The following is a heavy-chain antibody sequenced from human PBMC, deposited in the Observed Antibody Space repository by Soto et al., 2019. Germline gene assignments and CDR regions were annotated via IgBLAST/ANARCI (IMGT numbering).Heavy chain of an antibody. CDR1: GFTFSSYG. CDR2: IWYDGSNK. Sequence: PGGSLRLSCAASGFTFSSYGMHWVRQAPGKGLEWVALIWYDGSNKDYADSVKGRFTISRDNSKNTLDLQMNSLRPEDTAVYYCARAGIAVAGHYSYYGMDLWAKGPRSPSP. D-gene: IGHD6-19*01. CDR3: ARAGIAVAGHYSYYGMDL. J-gene: IGHJ6*02. V-gene: IGHV3-33*01.